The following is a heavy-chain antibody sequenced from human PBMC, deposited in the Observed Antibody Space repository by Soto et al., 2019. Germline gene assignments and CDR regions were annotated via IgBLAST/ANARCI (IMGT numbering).Heavy chain of an antibody. V-gene: IGHV4-4*02. CDR1: GGSISSSNW. D-gene: IGHD3-22*01. CDR2: IYHSGST. J-gene: IGHJ4*02. CDR3: ASLGQTSDSSFFDY. Sequence: WETLSLTCAVSGGSISSSNWWSWVRQPPGKGLEWIGEIYHSGSTNYNPSLKSRVTISVDKSKNQFSLKLSSVTAADTAVYYCASLGQTSDSSFFDYWGQGTLVTVS.